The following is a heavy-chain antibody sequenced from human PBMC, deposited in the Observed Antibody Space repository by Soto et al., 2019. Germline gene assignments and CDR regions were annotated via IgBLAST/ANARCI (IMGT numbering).Heavy chain of an antibody. CDR2: ISSDGSAK. J-gene: IGHJ6*02. D-gene: IGHD2-15*01. CDR3: ARDGYCSGGSCLDGMDV. CDR1: GFTLSRYT. V-gene: IGHV3-30-3*01. Sequence: LSSGASGFTLSRYTMHWVRQAPGKGLEWVALISSDGSAKNYADSVKGRFTISRDDSLYLQMTSLRGEDTAVYYCARDGYCSGGSCLDGMDVWGQGTTVTVSS.